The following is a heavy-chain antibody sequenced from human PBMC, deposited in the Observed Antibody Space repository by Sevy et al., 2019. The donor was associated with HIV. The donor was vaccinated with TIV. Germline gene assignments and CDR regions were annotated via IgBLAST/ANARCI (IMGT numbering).Heavy chain of an antibody. V-gene: IGHV3-66*01. Sequence: GGSLRLSCAASGFPVSSNYMSWVRQAPGKGLEWVSVIYSDGSTYHADSVKGRFTISRENSKNTLYLPMNSLRVEDTAVYYCARGKSGYGYGLDYWGQGTLVTVSS. D-gene: IGHD5-18*01. J-gene: IGHJ4*02. CDR2: IYSDGST. CDR1: GFPVSSNY. CDR3: ARGKSGYGYGLDY.